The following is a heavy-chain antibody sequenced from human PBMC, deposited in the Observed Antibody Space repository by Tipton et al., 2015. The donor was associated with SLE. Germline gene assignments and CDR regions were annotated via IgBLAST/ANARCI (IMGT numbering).Heavy chain of an antibody. D-gene: IGHD3-22*01. CDR3: ASQDSSGYNSAVDI. V-gene: IGHV1-8*01. J-gene: IGHJ3*02. CDR1: GYTFTSYD. CDR2: MNPNRGNT. Sequence: QLVQSGAEVKKPGASVKVSCKASGYTFTSYDINWVRQATGQGLEWMGWMNPNRGNTGYAQKFQGRVTMTRNTSISTAYMELSSLRSEDTAVYYCASQDSSGYNSAVDIWGQGTVVTVSS.